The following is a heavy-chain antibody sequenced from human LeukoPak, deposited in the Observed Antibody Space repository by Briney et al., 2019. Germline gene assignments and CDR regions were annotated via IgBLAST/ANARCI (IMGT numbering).Heavy chain of an antibody. V-gene: IGHV4-59*01. CDR3: ARCGYSYGSEFDY. CDR1: GCSISSYY. Sequence: SETLSLTCTVSGCSISSYYWSWIRQPPGKGLEWIGYIYYSGSTNYNPSLKSRVTISVDTSKNQFSLKLSSVTAADTAVYYCARCGYSYGSEFDYWGQGTLVTVSS. D-gene: IGHD5-18*01. J-gene: IGHJ4*02. CDR2: IYYSGST.